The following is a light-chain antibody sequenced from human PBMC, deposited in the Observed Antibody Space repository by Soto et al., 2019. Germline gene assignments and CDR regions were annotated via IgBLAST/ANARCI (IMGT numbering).Light chain of an antibody. CDR3: QKTDSTPFT. J-gene: IGKJ3*01. CDR2: AAS. V-gene: IGKV1-39*01. CDR1: QTISNY. Sequence: DIQMTQSPSSLSASVGDRVTITCRASQTISNYLNWYQEKPGKAPKLLIYAASNLQSGVPSRFSGSGSGTEFTLTISNLQPEDFATYYCQKTDSTPFTFGPGTNVDI.